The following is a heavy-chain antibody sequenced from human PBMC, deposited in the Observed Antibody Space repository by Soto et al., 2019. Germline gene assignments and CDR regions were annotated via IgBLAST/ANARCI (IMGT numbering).Heavy chain of an antibody. J-gene: IGHJ4*02. CDR2: IYHSGTT. D-gene: IGHD3-10*01. Sequence: PSETLSLTCDVSGYSISSGYQCGCIRQPPGKGLEWIGNIYHSGTTSYNPSLKSRVTVSVDTSKNQISLNLTSVTAADTAIYYCARDFFGNHYFDYWGQGILVTVSS. V-gene: IGHV4-38-2*02. CDR1: GYSISSGYQ. CDR3: ARDFFGNHYFDY.